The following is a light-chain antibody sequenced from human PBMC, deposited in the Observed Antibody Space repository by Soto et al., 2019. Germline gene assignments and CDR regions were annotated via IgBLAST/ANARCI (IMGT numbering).Light chain of an antibody. V-gene: IGKV3-11*01. CDR1: QSVSSD. Sequence: EMVMTQSPATLSVSPGERATLSCRASQSVSSDLAWYHQKPGQAPRLLIYDASNRATGIPARFSGSGSGTDFTLTISSLEAEDFAVYYCQQRSNWPFTFGQGTRLEIK. CDR3: QQRSNWPFT. J-gene: IGKJ5*01. CDR2: DAS.